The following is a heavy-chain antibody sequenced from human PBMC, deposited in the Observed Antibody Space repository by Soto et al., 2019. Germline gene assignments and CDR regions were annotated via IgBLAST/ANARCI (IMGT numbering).Heavy chain of an antibody. J-gene: IGHJ3*02. D-gene: IGHD3-10*01. CDR2: IWYDGSNV. CDR3: ASDRADGAGFDAFDI. CDR1: GFTFSSYG. Sequence: QVELVESGGGVVQPGRSLRLSCAASGFTFSSYGMHWVRQAPGKGLEWVAVIWYDGSNVYYADSVKGRFTISRDNSKKTLYLQMNSLRAEDTAVYYCASDRADGAGFDAFDIWGQGTMVTVSS. V-gene: IGHV3-33*01.